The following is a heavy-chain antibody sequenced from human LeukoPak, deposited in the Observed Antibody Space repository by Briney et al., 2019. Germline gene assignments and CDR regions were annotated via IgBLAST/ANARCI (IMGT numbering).Heavy chain of an antibody. Sequence: PSETLPLTCAVYGGSFSGYYWSWIRQPPGKGLEWIGSIYHSGSTYYNPSLKSRVTISVDTSKNQFSLKLSSVTAADTAVYYCARSSSLWFGELLSTFDYWGQGTLVTVSS. V-gene: IGHV4-34*01. CDR2: IYHSGST. D-gene: IGHD3-10*01. CDR3: ARSSSLWFGELLSTFDY. J-gene: IGHJ4*02. CDR1: GGSFSGYY.